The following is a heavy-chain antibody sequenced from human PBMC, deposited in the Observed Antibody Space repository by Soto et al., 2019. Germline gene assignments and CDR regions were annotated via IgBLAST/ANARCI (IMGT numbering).Heavy chain of an antibody. V-gene: IGHV1-69*13. Sequence: SVKVSCKASGGTFSSYAISWVRQAPGQGLEWMGGIIPIFGTANYAQKFQGRVTITADESTSTAYMELSSLRSEDTAVYYCARSFSAYYYDSSGPDGMDVWGQGTTVTVSS. J-gene: IGHJ6*02. CDR3: ARSFSAYYYDSSGPDGMDV. D-gene: IGHD3-22*01. CDR2: IIPIFGTA. CDR1: GGTFSSYA.